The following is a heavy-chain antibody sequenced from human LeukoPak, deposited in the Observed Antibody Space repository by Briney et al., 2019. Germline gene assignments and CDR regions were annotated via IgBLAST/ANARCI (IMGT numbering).Heavy chain of an antibody. CDR2: ISIGSSTR. J-gene: IGHJ5*02. CDR3: ARAMDGWFDP. D-gene: IGHD3/OR15-3a*01. V-gene: IGHV3-48*02. Sequence: GGSLRLSCAASGFTFTSYSMNWVRQAPGKGLEWVSYISIGSSTRYYADSVKGRFTISRDNAKNSLYLQMNSLRDEDTAVYYCARAMDGWFDPWGQGTLVTVSS. CDR1: GFTFTSYS.